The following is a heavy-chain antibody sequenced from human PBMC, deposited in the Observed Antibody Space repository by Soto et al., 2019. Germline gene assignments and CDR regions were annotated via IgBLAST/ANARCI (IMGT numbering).Heavy chain of an antibody. CDR1: GFTFSSYS. D-gene: IGHD3-22*01. CDR3: AKEHSFGSSGYWYY. J-gene: IGHJ4*02. V-gene: IGHV3-23*01. Sequence: GSLRLSCAASGFTFSSYSMNWVRQAPGKGLEWVSAISGSSSSTYYADSVKGRFTISRDNSKNTLYLQMNSLRAEDTAVYYCAKEHSFGSSGYWYYWGQGTLVTVSS. CDR2: ISGSSSST.